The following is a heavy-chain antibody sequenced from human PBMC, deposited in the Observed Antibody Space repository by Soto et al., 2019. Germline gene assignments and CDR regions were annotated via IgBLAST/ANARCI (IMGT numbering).Heavy chain of an antibody. CDR2: IWQDGTNR. CDR3: ARTGLQIVQATSYYYGLDV. V-gene: IGHV3-33*01. D-gene: IGHD2-8*01. CDR1: GFTFNSFG. J-gene: IGHJ6*02. Sequence: QVQLVESGGGVVQPGTSLRLSCEASGFTFNSFGMHWVRQAPGKGLEWVAMIWQDGTNRYYVDSVKGRFTISRDNSKDTLYLQMNNLRAEDTAVYYCARTGLQIVQATSYYYGLDVWGQGTTVTVSS.